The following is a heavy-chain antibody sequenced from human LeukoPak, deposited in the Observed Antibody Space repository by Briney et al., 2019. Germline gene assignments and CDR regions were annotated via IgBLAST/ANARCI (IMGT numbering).Heavy chain of an antibody. CDR2: IYYSGST. Sequence: PSETLSLTCTVSGGSISSSSYYWGWIRQPPGKGPEWIGSIYYSGSTYYNPSLKSRVTISVDTSKNQFSLKPSSVTAADTAVYYCARDYASSNYYDSSGYPDYWGQGTLVTVSA. V-gene: IGHV4-39*07. D-gene: IGHD3-22*01. CDR1: GGSISSSSYY. J-gene: IGHJ4*02. CDR3: ARDYASSNYYDSSGYPDY.